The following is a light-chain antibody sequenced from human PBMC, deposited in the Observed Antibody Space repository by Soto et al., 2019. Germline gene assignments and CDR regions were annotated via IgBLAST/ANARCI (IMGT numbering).Light chain of an antibody. CDR3: SSYAGSNMGV. CDR2: EVS. J-gene: IGLJ1*01. Sequence: QSALTQPVSVSGSPGQSITISCSGTSSDVGGYKFVSWYQQHPGKAPKLIIYEVSQRPSGVPDRFSASKSGDTASLTVSGLRAEDEADYYCSSYAGSNMGVFGSGTKLTVL. CDR1: SSDVGGYKF. V-gene: IGLV2-8*01.